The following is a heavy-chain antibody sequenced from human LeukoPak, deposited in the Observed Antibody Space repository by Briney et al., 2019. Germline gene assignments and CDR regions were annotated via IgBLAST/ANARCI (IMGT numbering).Heavy chain of an antibody. D-gene: IGHD1-26*01. J-gene: IGHJ6*02. CDR2: ISGGVSST. Sequence: GGSLRLSCAASGFTFSNNAMSWVRQAPGKGLEWVSGISGGVSSTYYADSVKGRFTISRDNSKNTLYLQMNSLRAEDTAVYYCAKRLWELPRYYHYGMDVWGQGTTVTVSS. CDR1: GFTFSNNA. V-gene: IGHV3-23*01. CDR3: AKRLWELPRYYHYGMDV.